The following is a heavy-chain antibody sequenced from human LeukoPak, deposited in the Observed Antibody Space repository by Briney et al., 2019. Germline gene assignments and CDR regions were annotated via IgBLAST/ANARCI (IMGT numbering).Heavy chain of an antibody. CDR1: GFTFSSYG. J-gene: IGHJ4*02. Sequence: PGRSLRLSCAASGFTFSSYGMHWVRQAPGKGLEWVAVISYGGSNKYYADSVKGRFTISRDNSKNTLYLQMNSLRAEDTAVYYCARDPAPEWLAYYFDYWGQGTLVTVSS. CDR2: ISYGGSNK. CDR3: ARDPAPEWLAYYFDY. D-gene: IGHD6-19*01. V-gene: IGHV3-30*03.